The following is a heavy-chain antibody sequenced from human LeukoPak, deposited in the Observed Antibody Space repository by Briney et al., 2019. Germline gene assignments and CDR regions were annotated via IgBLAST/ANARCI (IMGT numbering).Heavy chain of an antibody. D-gene: IGHD6-13*01. V-gene: IGHV4-39*07. CDR1: SGSISTSNYY. Sequence: SETLSLTCTVSSGSISTSNYYWGWVRQPPGKALEWIGNIFYSGSTYYSPSLKSRVTMSVDTSKNQLSLKVISVTAADTAIYYCARGVIEAGGNDFDYWGQGTLVTVSS. CDR2: IFYSGST. CDR3: ARGVIEAGGNDFDY. J-gene: IGHJ4*02.